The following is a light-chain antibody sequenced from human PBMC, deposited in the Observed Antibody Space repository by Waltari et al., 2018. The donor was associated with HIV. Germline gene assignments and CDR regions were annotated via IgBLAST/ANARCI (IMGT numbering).Light chain of an antibody. V-gene: IGLV2-14*03. CDR1: SNDVGSSNY. CDR3: SSYTSSTTYV. CDR2: DVR. J-gene: IGLJ1*01. Sequence: QSALTQPASVSGSPGQSITISCTGTSNDVGSSNYVSWHQQHPGEAPKLIIHDVRDRPSWIANRFSGSKSGNTASLTISGLQTEDEADYYCSSYTSSTTYVVGTGTRVTVL.